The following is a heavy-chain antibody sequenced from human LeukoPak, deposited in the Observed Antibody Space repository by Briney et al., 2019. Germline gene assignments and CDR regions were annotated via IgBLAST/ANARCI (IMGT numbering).Heavy chain of an antibody. Sequence: SQTLSLTCTVSGGSISSGSYYWCWIRQPAGKGLEWIGRIYTSGSTNYNPSLKSRVTISVDTSKNQFSLKLSSVTAADTAVYYCARQPVTGWFDPWGQGTLVTVSS. V-gene: IGHV4-61*02. J-gene: IGHJ5*02. CDR2: IYTSGST. CDR1: GGSISSGSYY. CDR3: ARQPVTGWFDP. D-gene: IGHD4-17*01.